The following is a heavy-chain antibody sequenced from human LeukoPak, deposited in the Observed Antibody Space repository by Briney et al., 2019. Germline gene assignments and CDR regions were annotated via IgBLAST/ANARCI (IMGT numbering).Heavy chain of an antibody. V-gene: IGHV4-59*01. CDR3: ARGTGDYYDSSGYYYYYYYMDV. D-gene: IGHD3-22*01. CDR1: GGSISSYY. Sequence: SETLSLTCTVSGGSISSYYWSWIRQPPGKGLEWIGYIYYSGSTNYNPSLKSRVTISVDTSKNQFSLKLSSVTAADTAVYYCARGTGDYYDSSGYYYYYYYMDVWGKGTTVTISS. J-gene: IGHJ6*03. CDR2: IYYSGST.